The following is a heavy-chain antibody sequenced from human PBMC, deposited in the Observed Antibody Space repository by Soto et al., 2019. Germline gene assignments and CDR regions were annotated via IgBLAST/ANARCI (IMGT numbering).Heavy chain of an antibody. J-gene: IGHJ6*02. Sequence: QVQLVESGGGVVQPERSQRLSCAASKFTFRTYVMHWVRQAPGKGLEWVALISFDGSNKYYADSVKGRFTISRDNSKXXXXXXXXXXXXXXXXXXXXXXXXXXXXXXGMSAMDVWGQGTTVTVSS. CDR3: XXXXXXXXXXGMSAMDV. CDR1: KFTFRTYV. CDR2: ISFDGSNK. V-gene: IGHV3-30*04.